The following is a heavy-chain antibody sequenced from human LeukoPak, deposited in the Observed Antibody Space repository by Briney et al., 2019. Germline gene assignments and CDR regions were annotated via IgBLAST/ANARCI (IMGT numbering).Heavy chain of an antibody. Sequence: PGGSLRLSCAASGFTFHHHGMSWVRQAPGKGLEWVSCLSWNGGETRYADFVKGRFTIFRDNAKNSLYLQMDSLGAEDTALYYCARRAYPYHYYMDVWGKGATVTASS. CDR3: ARRAYPYHYYMDV. V-gene: IGHV3-20*04. CDR2: LSWNGGET. D-gene: IGHD3-16*01. CDR1: GFTFHHHG. J-gene: IGHJ6*03.